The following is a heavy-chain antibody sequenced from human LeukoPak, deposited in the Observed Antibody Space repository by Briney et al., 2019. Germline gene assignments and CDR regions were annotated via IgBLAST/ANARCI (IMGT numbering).Heavy chain of an antibody. CDR1: GYSFTSYW. J-gene: IGHJ3*02. CDR3: ARPYDFWSGYFGNAFDI. Sequence: GESLKISCKGSGYSFTSYWIGWVRPMPGKGLEWMGIIYPGDSDTRYSPSFQGQVTISADKSISTAYLQWSSLKASDTAMYYCARPYDFWSGYFGNAFDIWGQGTMVTVSS. V-gene: IGHV5-51*01. CDR2: IYPGDSDT. D-gene: IGHD3-3*01.